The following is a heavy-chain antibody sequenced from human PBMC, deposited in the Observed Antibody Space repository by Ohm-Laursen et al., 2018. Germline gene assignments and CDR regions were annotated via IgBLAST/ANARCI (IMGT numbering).Heavy chain of an antibody. CDR1: GGTFSSYA. J-gene: IGHJ4*02. D-gene: IGHD4-17*01. CDR2: IIPIFGTA. CDR3: ALTPELTTVTTSPLDY. V-gene: IGHV1-69*13. Sequence: SVKVSCKASGGTFSSYAISWVRQAPGQGLEWMGGIIPIFGTANYAQKFQGRVTITADESTSTAYMELSSLRSEDTAVYYCALTPELTTVTTSPLDYWGQGTLVTVSS.